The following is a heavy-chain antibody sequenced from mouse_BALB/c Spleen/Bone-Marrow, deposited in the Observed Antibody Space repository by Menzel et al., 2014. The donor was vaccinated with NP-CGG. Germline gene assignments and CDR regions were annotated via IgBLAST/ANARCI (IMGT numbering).Heavy chain of an antibody. CDR3: ASYDYGYYFDY. Sequence: VQLKESGAELVKPGASVKLSCTTSGFNTKDTYMHWVKLRPEQGLEWIGRIVPANGNTKYAPKFQGKATITADTSSNTAYLQLSSLTSEDIAVYFCASYDYGYYFDYWGQGTTLTVSS. V-gene: IGHV14-3*02. CDR2: IVPANGNT. D-gene: IGHD2-4*01. J-gene: IGHJ2*01. CDR1: GFNTKDTY.